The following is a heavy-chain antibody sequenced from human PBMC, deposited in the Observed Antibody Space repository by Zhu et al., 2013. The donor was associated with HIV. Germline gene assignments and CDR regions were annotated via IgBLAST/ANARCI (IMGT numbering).Heavy chain of an antibody. Sequence: QLMQSGGEVKKPGASVKVSCQTSGFIFTSVGYSWFRQAPGQGLEWMGWINPYNGYKVYAQNFKGRLTMTRDTSIDTAYMDLNNLKSDDTAVYYCAREDRRLMTALEYWGQGTLVTISS. V-gene: IGHV1-18*01. CDR1: GFIFTSVG. CDR2: INPYNGYK. J-gene: IGHJ4*02. CDR3: AREDRRLMTALEY. D-gene: IGHD2-21*02.